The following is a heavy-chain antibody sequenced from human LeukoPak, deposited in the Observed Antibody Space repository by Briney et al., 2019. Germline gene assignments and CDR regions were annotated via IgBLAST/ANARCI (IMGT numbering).Heavy chain of an antibody. CDR3: AKDAYYCSSTSCYAVDLNWFDP. CDR2: IIPIFGTA. V-gene: IGHV1-69*05. Sequence: SVKVSCKASGGTFSSYAISWVRQAPGQGLEWMGGIIPIFGTANYAQKFQGRVTITTDESTSTAYMELSSLRAEDTAVYYCAKDAYYCSSTSCYAVDLNWFDPWGQGTLVTVSS. D-gene: IGHD2-2*01. J-gene: IGHJ5*02. CDR1: GGTFSSYA.